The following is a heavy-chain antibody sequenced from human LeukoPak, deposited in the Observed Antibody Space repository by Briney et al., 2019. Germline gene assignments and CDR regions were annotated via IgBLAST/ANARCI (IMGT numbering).Heavy chain of an antibody. D-gene: IGHD5-12*01. CDR1: GGSISSGGYY. CDR3: ARQGGYSGYPKY. J-gene: IGHJ4*02. Sequence: SETLSLTCTVSGGSISSGGYYWSWIRQHPGKGLEWIGYIYYSGSTYYNPSLKSRVTISVDTSKNQFSLKLSSVTAADTAVYYCARQGGYSGYPKYWGQGTLVTVSS. V-gene: IGHV4-31*03. CDR2: IYYSGST.